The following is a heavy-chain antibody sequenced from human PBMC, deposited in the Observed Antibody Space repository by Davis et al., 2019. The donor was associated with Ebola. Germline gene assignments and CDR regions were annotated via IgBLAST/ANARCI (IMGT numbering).Heavy chain of an antibody. V-gene: IGHV3-30*04. CDR3: ARAVFQEVLDD. Sequence: PGGSLRLSFAASGFTFRNYAMHWVRQAPGKGLEWVAVVSHSEREKFYADSVKGRFTISRDNSENTLYLQMNSLTADDTAVYYCARAVFQEVLDDWGQGTPVTVSS. J-gene: IGHJ4*02. CDR2: VSHSEREK. CDR1: GFTFRNYA. D-gene: IGHD3-3*01.